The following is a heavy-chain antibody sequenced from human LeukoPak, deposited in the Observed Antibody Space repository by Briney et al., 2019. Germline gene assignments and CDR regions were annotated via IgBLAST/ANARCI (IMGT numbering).Heavy chain of an antibody. CDR2: ISAYNGNT. CDR3: ASSRGGLSYYYGMDV. V-gene: IGHV1-18*01. D-gene: IGHD3-10*01. CDR1: GYTFTSYG. J-gene: IGHJ6*02. Sequence: ASVKVSRKASGYTFTSYGISWVRQAPGQGLEWMGWISAYNGNTNYAQKLQGRVTMTTDTSTSTAYMELRSLRSDDTAVYYCASSRGGLSYYYGMDVWGQGTTVTVSS.